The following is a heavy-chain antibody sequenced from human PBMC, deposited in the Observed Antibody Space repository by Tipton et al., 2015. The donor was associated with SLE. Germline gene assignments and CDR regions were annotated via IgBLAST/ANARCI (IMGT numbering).Heavy chain of an antibody. CDR2: VYHSGTT. D-gene: IGHD1-26*01. V-gene: IGHV4-61*10. J-gene: IGHJ4*02. CDR1: GGSFSHDKFY. Sequence: LRLSCTVSGGSFSHDKFYWTWVRQPAGGGLEWLGFVYHSGTTGYNPSLSNRLTLSLDTSRNHFSLKLTSVTAADTAIYYCASLGRIQDYWGQGTLVTVSS. CDR3: ASLGRIQDY.